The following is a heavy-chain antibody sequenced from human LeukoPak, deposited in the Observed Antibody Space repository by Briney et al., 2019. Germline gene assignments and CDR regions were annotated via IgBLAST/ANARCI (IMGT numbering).Heavy chain of an antibody. CDR3: ARLYCSTISCLCCDY. V-gene: IGHV3-7*01. CDR2: IKQDGSEK. CDR1: GFTFSSYW. J-gene: IGHJ4*02. D-gene: IGHD2-2*01. Sequence: GGSLRLSCAASGFTFSSYWMSWVRQAPGKGLEWVANIKQDGSEKYSVDSVKGRFTISRDNAKNSLYLQMNSLRGEDTAVYYCARLYCSTISCLCCDYWGQGTLVTVSS.